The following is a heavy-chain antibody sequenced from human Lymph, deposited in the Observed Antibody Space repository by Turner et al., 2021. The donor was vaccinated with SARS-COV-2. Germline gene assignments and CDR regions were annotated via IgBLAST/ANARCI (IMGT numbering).Heavy chain of an antibody. CDR2: MNPNSGNK. V-gene: IGHV1-8*01. CDR1: GSTVTSYD. Sequence: HVQLVQPGAEVEKPGASVKVSCKASGSTVTSYDIHWVRQAPGQGLEWMGFMNPNSGNKGYAQKFQGRVTMTRNTSISTAYMELSSLRSEDTALYYCARDTAFLEGGDYYYYGMDVWGQGTTVTVSS. D-gene: IGHD3-3*01. CDR3: ARDTAFLEGGDYYYYGMDV. J-gene: IGHJ6*02.